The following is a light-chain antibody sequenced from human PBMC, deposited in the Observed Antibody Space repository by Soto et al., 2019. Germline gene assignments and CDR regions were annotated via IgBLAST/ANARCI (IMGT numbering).Light chain of an antibody. CDR3: GTWDSSLSGVV. V-gene: IGLV1-51*01. J-gene: IGLJ2*01. Sequence: QSVLTQPPSVSAAPGQKVTISCSGSSSNIGNNYVSWYQQLPGTAPKLLIYDNNKRPSGIPDRFSGSKSGTSATLGITGLQTGDEADYYCGTWDSSLSGVVFGGVTKLTVL. CDR2: DNN. CDR1: SSNIGNNY.